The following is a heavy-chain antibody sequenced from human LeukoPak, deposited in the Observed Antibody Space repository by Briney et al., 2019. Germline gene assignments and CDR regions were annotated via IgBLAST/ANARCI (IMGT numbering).Heavy chain of an antibody. D-gene: IGHD3-22*01. CDR2: INHSGST. Sequence: PSETLSLTCAVYGGSFSGYYWSWIRQPPGKGLEWIGEINHSGSTNYNPSLKSRVTISVDTSKNQFSLKLNSVTAADTAVYYCARDSSAVGRTDCWGQGTLVTVSS. CDR1: GGSFSGYY. J-gene: IGHJ4*02. V-gene: IGHV4-34*01. CDR3: ARDSSAVGRTDC.